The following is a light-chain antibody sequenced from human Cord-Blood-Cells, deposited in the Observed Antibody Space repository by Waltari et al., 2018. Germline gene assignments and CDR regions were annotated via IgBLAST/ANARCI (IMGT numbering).Light chain of an antibody. V-gene: IGKV1-39*01. CDR2: AAS. Sequence: DIQMTQSPSSLSASVGDRVTITCRASQSISSYLNCYQQKPGKAPKLLIYAASSLQSGVPSRFSGSGSGTDFTLTISSLQPEDFATYYCQQSYSTPHTFGPGTKVDIK. CDR1: QSISSY. J-gene: IGKJ3*01. CDR3: QQSYSTPHT.